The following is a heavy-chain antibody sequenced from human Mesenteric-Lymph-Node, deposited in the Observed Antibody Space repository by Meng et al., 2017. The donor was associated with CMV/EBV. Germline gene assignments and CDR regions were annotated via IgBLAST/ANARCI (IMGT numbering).Heavy chain of an antibody. J-gene: IGHJ5*02. CDR2: IKQDGSEK. CDR1: GFTFSRYW. D-gene: IGHD6-13*01. V-gene: IGHV3-7*04. CDR3: ARERRYSSSWYQWFDP. Sequence: SGFTFSRYWMSWVRQATGRGLEGVANIKQDGSEKYYVDSVKGRFTLSRDNAKNSLYLQMNSLRAEDTAVYYCARERRYSSSWYQWFDPWGQGTLVTVSS.